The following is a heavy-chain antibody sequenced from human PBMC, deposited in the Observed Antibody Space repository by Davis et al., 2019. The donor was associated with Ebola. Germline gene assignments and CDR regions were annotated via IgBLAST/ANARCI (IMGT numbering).Heavy chain of an antibody. CDR2: ITGSGGTP. J-gene: IGHJ6*02. CDR1: GFTFRSYA. CDR3: ARNDDFWSPYGMDV. D-gene: IGHD3-3*01. Sequence: GESLKISCAASGFTFRSYAMSWVRQAPAHLLSFFSAITGSGGTPYYADSVKGRFTISRDNSKNTLYLQMSSLRAEDTAVYYCARNDDFWSPYGMDVWGQGTTVIVSS. V-gene: IGHV3-23*01.